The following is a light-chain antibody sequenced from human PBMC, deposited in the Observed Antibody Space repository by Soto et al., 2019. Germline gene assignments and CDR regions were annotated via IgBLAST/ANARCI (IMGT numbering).Light chain of an antibody. CDR3: QKYNSAPFT. J-gene: IGKJ4*01. Sequence: DIQMNQSPSSLSASVGDIVTNTSRASQGISNYLAWYQQKPGKLPKLLIYAASTLQSGVPSRFSGSGSETDFTLTISSLQPEDVATYYCQKYNSAPFTFGGGTKVDIK. CDR1: QGISNY. V-gene: IGKV1-27*01. CDR2: AAS.